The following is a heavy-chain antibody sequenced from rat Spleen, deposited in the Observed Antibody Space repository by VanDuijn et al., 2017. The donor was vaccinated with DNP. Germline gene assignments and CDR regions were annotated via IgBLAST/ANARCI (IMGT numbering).Heavy chain of an antibody. CDR2: VWSGGST. D-gene: IGHD1-6*01. Sequence: QVQLKESGPGLVQPSQTLSLTCTVSGFSLTSNSVHWVRQHPGKGLEWVGAVWSGGSTDYNSALKSRLIIRRDTSKSQVFLKMSSLQTEDTAIYFCTRRTTDYHYAPFDYWGQGLMVTVSS. CDR3: TRRTTDYHYAPFDY. CDR1: GFSLTSNS. J-gene: IGHJ2*01. V-gene: IGHV2-1*01.